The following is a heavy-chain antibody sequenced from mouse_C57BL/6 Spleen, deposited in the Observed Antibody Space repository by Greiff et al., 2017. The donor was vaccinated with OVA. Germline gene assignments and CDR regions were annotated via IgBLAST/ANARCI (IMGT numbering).Heavy chain of an antibody. CDR2: INPNNGGT. D-gene: IGHD1-1*01. J-gene: IGHJ2*01. CDR3: ARGRGYYYGSSFYFDY. V-gene: IGHV1-18*01. CDR1: GYTFTDYN. Sequence: VQLQQSGPELVKPGASVKIPCKASGYTFTDYNMDWVKQSHGKSLEWIGDINPNNGGTIYNQKFKGKATLTVDKSSSTAYMELRSLTSEDTAVYYCARGRGYYYGSSFYFDYWGQGTTLTVSS.